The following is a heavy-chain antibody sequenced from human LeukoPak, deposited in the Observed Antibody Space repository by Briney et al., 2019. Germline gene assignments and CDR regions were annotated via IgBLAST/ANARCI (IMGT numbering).Heavy chain of an antibody. J-gene: IGHJ3*02. Sequence: SETLSLTCTVSGDSINSGSYYWSWIRQPAGKGLEWIGRISTSGSTNYNPSLKSRVTISVDTSKNQFSLKLSSVTAADTAVYYCASYLQSAHGFDIRGLGTMVTVSS. CDR1: GDSINSGSYY. V-gene: IGHV4-61*02. D-gene: IGHD4-11*01. CDR3: ASYLQSAHGFDI. CDR2: ISTSGST.